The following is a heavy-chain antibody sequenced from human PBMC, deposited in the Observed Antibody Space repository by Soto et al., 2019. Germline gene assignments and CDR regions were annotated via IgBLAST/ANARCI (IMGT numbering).Heavy chain of an antibody. J-gene: IGHJ6*02. CDR2: ISYDGSNK. D-gene: IGHD2-2*02. CDR3: ARGDIVVVPAAIDYYYYGMDV. Sequence: GGSLRLSCAASGFTFSSYAMHWVRQAPGKGLEWVAVISYDGSNKYYADSVKGRFTISRDNSKNTLYLQMNSLRAEDTAVYYCARGDIVVVPAAIDYYYYGMDVWGQGTTVTFSS. V-gene: IGHV3-30-3*01. CDR1: GFTFSSYA.